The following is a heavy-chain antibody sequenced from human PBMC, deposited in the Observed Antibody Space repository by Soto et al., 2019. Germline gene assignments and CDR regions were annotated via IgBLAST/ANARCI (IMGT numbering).Heavy chain of an antibody. CDR1: GASINSYS. J-gene: IGHJ4*02. V-gene: IGHV4-59*01. D-gene: IGHD5-18*01. CDR2: IYYTGST. Sequence: SETLSLTCAVSGASINSYSWSWVRLPPGKGLEWIGYIYYTGSTNYNPSLKSRVTISVDTSKNQFSLKLSSVTAADTAVYYCASVRGYSYGLGGLDYWGQGTLVTRLL. CDR3: ASVRGYSYGLGGLDY.